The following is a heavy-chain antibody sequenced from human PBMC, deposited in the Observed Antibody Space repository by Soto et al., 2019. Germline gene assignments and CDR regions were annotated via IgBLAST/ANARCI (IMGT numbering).Heavy chain of an antibody. CDR3: ARSQGSSTSLEIYYYYYYGMDV. D-gene: IGHD2-2*01. CDR2: IISIPGTA. V-gene: IGHV1-69*01. CDR1: GGTFSSYA. Sequence: QVQLVQSGAEVKKPGSSVKVSCKASGGTFSSYAISWVRQAPGQGLEWMGGIISIPGTANYAQKFQGRVTSTADEATSTAYMELSSLRSEDTAVYYCARSQGSSTSLEIYYYYYYGMDVWGQGTTVTVSS. J-gene: IGHJ6*02.